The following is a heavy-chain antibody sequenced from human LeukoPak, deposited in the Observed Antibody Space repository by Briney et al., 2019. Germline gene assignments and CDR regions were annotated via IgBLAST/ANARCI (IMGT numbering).Heavy chain of an antibody. D-gene: IGHD1-26*01. CDR2: IKTDNAGGTT. J-gene: IGHJ4*02. V-gene: IGHV3-15*01. CDR3: TTIYMGATFDF. Sequence: PGGSLRLSCAASGFTFTHAWMNWVRQAPGKGLEWVGRIKTDNAGGTTDYAAPVKGRFTISRDDSDSTLYLQMHSLKTEDTAIYYCTTIYMGATFDFWGQGAPVAVSS. CDR1: GFTFTHAW.